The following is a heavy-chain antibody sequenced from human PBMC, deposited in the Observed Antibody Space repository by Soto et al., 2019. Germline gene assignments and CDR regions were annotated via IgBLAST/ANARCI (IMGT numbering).Heavy chain of an antibody. CDR1: GFTFSSYA. D-gene: IGHD6-19*01. Sequence: GGSLRLSCAASGFTFSSYAMHWVRQAPGNGLEYVSTIKTNGDSTYYANSVKGRFTTSRDNSKNTLYLQMGSLRAEDMAVYYCARDVRTGSGVFDAFDIRGKGTMVTVSS. V-gene: IGHV3-64*01. CDR2: IKTNGDST. CDR3: ARDVRTGSGVFDAFDI. J-gene: IGHJ3*02.